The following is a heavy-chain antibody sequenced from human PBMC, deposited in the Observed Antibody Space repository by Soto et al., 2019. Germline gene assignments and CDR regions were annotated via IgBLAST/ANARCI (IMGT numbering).Heavy chain of an antibody. D-gene: IGHD5-18*01. Sequence: PSETLSLTCGVYGGSLSGYYWTWIRQPPGKGLEWIGEINPSGGTKYNPSLKSRVSISVDTSKNHFSLKLSSVTAADTAMYYCARIRGATAIFYYYAMDVWGQGTTVTVSS. CDR3: ARIRGATAIFYYYAMDV. CDR1: GGSLSGYY. V-gene: IGHV4-34*01. J-gene: IGHJ6*02. CDR2: INPSGGT.